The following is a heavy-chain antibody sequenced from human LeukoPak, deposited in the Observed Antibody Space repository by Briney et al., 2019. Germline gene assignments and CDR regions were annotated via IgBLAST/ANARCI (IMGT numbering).Heavy chain of an antibody. Sequence: ASVKVSCKASGYTFTDYYLHWVRQAPGQGLEWMGIINPSGHDTNDTQKFQDRVSMTTDTSTSTVYMELSSLRSEDTAIYYCARAWDQYFDYWGQGTLVAVSS. D-gene: IGHD1-26*01. CDR3: ARAWDQYFDY. J-gene: IGHJ4*02. CDR2: INPSGHDT. CDR1: GYTFTDYY. V-gene: IGHV1-46*01.